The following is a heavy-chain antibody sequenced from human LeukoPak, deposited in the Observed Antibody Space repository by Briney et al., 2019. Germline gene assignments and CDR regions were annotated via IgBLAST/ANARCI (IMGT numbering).Heavy chain of an antibody. V-gene: IGHV3-23*01. CDR2: IGSSGGGI. J-gene: IGHJ4*02. Sequence: GGSLRLSCAASGFTFSTYTMYWVRHPPGKRLEWVSIIGSSGGGIHYADSVKGRFTISKDNSKNALYLQMNSLRVEDTAVYYCAIDPNWGTHSWGQGVLVTVSS. D-gene: IGHD7-27*01. CDR3: AIDPNWGTHS. CDR1: GFTFSTYT.